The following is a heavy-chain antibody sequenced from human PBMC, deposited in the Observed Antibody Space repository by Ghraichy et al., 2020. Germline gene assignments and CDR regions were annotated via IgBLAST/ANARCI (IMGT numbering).Heavy chain of an antibody. CDR1: AGSISSYY. CDR3: ARRDLSGSRPQQDYFDY. J-gene: IGHJ4*02. D-gene: IGHD1-26*01. Sequence: SETLSLTCTVSAGSISSYYWSWIRQPPGKGLEWIGYIYYSGSTNYNPSLKSRVTISVDTSKNQFSLKLSSVTAADTAVYYCARRDLSGSRPQQDYFDYWGQGTLVTVSS. CDR2: IYYSGST. V-gene: IGHV4-59*08.